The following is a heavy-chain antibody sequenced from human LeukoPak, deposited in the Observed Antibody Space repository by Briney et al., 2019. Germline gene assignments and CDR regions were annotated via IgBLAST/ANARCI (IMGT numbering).Heavy chain of an antibody. Sequence: SETLSLTCAVYGGSFSGYYWTWIRQPPGKGLEWIGEINHSGSTNYNPSLKSRVTTSVDTSKNQFSLKLSSVTAADTAVYYCARVDWNSRAFDIWGQGTMVTVSS. CDR2: INHSGST. V-gene: IGHV4-34*01. D-gene: IGHD1-7*01. J-gene: IGHJ3*02. CDR1: GGSFSGYY. CDR3: ARVDWNSRAFDI.